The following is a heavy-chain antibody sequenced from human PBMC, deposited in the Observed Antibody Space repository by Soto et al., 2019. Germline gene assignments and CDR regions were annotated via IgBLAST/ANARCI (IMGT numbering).Heavy chain of an antibody. CDR1: GFTFSSYW. V-gene: IGHV3-74*01. CDR3: ARDVHLQSFDS. CDR2: INNDGSST. D-gene: IGHD1-1*01. J-gene: IGHJ4*02. Sequence: EVQLVESGGGLVQPGGSLRLSCAASGFTFSSYWMHWVRQTPGKGLVWVSCINNDGSSTRYADSVKGRFTMSRDNTQNTLYLQMNSLRAEDTAVYYCARDVHLQSFDSWGQGTLVTVSS.